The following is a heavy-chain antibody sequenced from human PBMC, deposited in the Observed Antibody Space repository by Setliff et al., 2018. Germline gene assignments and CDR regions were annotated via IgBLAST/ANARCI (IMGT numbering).Heavy chain of an antibody. D-gene: IGHD1-26*01. CDR3: ARSFSRSGKFLLDY. Sequence: LSLTCAVYGGSFSGYYWSWIRQPPGKRLEWIGEIIHSGSTNYNPSLKSRVTISMDTSKNQFSLKVPSVIAADTAVYYCARSFSRSGKFLLDYWGQGALVTVSS. V-gene: IGHV4-34*12. CDR1: GGSFSGYY. CDR2: IIHSGST. J-gene: IGHJ4*02.